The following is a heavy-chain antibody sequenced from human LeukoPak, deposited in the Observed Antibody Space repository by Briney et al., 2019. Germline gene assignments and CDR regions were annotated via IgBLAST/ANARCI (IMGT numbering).Heavy chain of an antibody. D-gene: IGHD1-26*01. J-gene: IGHJ4*02. CDR1: GYSISSGYY. CDR2: IYTSGST. V-gene: IGHV4-61*02. CDR3: ARAYGIVGATRYFDY. Sequence: PSETLSLTCTVSGYSISSGYYWGWIRQPAGKGLEWIGRIYTSGSTNYNPSLKSRVTISVDTSKNQFSLKLSSVTAADTAVYYCARAYGIVGATRYFDYWGQGTLVTVSS.